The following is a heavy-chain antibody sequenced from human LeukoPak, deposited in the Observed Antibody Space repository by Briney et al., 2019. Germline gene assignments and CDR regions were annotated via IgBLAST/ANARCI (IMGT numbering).Heavy chain of an antibody. V-gene: IGHV3-21*01. CDR1: GFTFSSYS. Sequence: PGGSPRLSCAASGFTFSSYSMNWVRQAPGKGLEWVSSISSSSSYIYCADSVKGRFTISRDNAKNSLYLQMNSLRAEDTAVYYCAHAFYGSGSTAGKHWGQGTLVTVSS. CDR2: ISSSSSYI. D-gene: IGHD3-10*01. J-gene: IGHJ1*01. CDR3: AHAFYGSGSTAGKH.